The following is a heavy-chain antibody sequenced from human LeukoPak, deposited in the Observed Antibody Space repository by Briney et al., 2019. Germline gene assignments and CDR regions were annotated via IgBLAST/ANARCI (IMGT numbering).Heavy chain of an antibody. D-gene: IGHD1-26*01. Sequence: HSETLSLTCSVSGDSISNYYWSWIRQPAGMGLEWIGRIYISGTTNYNPSLKSRVTISMDTSKNQFSLKLSSVTAADTAVYYCARGYSGSYLYFDYWGQGTLVTVSS. J-gene: IGHJ4*02. CDR3: ARGYSGSYLYFDY. V-gene: IGHV4-4*07. CDR1: GDSISNYY. CDR2: IYISGTT.